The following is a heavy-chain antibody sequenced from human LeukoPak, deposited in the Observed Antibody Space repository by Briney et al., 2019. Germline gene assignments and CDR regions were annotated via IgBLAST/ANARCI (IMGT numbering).Heavy chain of an antibody. Sequence: GGSLRLSCAASGFTFSSYWMSWVRQAPGRGLEGVANIKQDGSEKYYVDSVKGRFTISRDNAKNSLYLQMSSLRAEDTAVYYCAREAITMVRGVMYYFDYWGQGTLVTVSS. CDR3: AREAITMVRGVMYYFDY. J-gene: IGHJ4*02. CDR2: IKQDGSEK. CDR1: GFTFSSYW. V-gene: IGHV3-7*01. D-gene: IGHD3-10*01.